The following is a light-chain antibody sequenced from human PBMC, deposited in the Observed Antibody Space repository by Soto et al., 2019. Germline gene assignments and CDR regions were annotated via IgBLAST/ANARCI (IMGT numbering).Light chain of an antibody. CDR1: TSDVGGYNH. V-gene: IGLV2-14*01. CDR2: DVN. Sequence: QSVLIQPASVSGSPGQSITISCTGTTSDVGGYNHVSWFQQHPGKVPKLMIYDVNNRPSGVSNRFSGSKSGNTASLTISGLQAEDEADYYCSSYTNTITLVFGGGTQLTVL. J-gene: IGLJ2*01. CDR3: SSYTNTITLV.